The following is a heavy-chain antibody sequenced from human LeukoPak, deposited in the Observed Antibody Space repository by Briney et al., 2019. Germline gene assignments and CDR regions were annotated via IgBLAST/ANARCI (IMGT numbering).Heavy chain of an antibody. D-gene: IGHD4-17*01. J-gene: IGHJ4*02. Sequence: GGSLRLSCAASGFTFSSYSMNWVRQAPGKGLEWVSYISSSSDIIYYADSVEGRFTISRDNAKNSLFLQMNSLRAEDTAVYYCAREGTSYGDYAAFDYWGQGTLVTVSS. V-gene: IGHV3-48*01. CDR2: ISSSSDII. CDR1: GFTFSSYS. CDR3: AREGTSYGDYAAFDY.